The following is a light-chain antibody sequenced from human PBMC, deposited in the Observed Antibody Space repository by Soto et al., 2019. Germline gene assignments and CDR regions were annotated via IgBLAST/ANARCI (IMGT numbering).Light chain of an antibody. CDR2: GAS. CDR1: QSVASSY. CDR3: QQYGSPPLT. V-gene: IGKV3-20*01. J-gene: IGKJ4*01. Sequence: MVLTQSPGTLSLSPGERATLSCRASQSVASSYLAWYQQKPGQAPRLLIYGASSRATGIPDRFSGSGSGTDFTLTISRLEPEDFAVFYCQQYGSPPLTFGGGTKVDIK.